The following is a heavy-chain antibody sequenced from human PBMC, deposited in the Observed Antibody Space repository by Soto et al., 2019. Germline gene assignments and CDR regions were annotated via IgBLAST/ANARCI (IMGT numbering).Heavy chain of an antibody. CDR1: GSTLSTLD. Sequence: QVQLVQPGAEVKKPGASVKVSCKASGSTLSTLDLNWVRQAPGQGLDWMGWMHANTGLTGHAQKFQGRLSMTRDTSISTAYMELSSLRADDTAVYYCARYIFGQVFISWGQGTLVTLSS. V-gene: IGHV1-8*01. D-gene: IGHD3-3*02. CDR2: MHANTGLT. J-gene: IGHJ4*02. CDR3: ARYIFGQVFIS.